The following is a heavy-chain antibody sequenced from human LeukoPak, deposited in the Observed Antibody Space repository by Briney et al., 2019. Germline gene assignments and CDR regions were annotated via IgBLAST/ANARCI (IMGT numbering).Heavy chain of an antibody. CDR2: IIPILGIA. Sequence: SVKVSCKASGGTFSSYAISWVRQAPGQGLEWMGRIIPILGIANYAQKFQGRVTITADKSTSTAYMELSSLRSEDTAVYYCARPGYCCGGSCPGRNSGMDVWGQGTTVTVSS. V-gene: IGHV1-69*04. CDR3: ARPGYCCGGSCPGRNSGMDV. CDR1: GGTFSSYA. J-gene: IGHJ6*02. D-gene: IGHD2-15*01.